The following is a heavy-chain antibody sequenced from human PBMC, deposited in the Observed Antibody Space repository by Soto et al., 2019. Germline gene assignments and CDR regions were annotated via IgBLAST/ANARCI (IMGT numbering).Heavy chain of an antibody. CDR3: ARDKSLTTDFDY. J-gene: IGHJ4*02. D-gene: IGHD3-22*01. CDR2: IHYSGTT. Sequence: QVQLQESGPGLVKPSETLSLTCAVSGASISSGDSYWTWIRQPPGKGLEWIGYIHYSGTTYYNPSLKSRVTISVDTSKNQFSRKLSSVTAADTAVYFCARDKSLTTDFDYWGQGPLVTVSS. CDR1: GASISSGDSY. V-gene: IGHV4-30-4*01.